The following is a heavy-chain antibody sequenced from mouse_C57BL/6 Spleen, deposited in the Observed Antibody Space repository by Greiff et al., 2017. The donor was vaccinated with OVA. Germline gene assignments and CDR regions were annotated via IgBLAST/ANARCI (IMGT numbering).Heavy chain of an antibody. CDR1: GFTFSSYA. J-gene: IGHJ1*03. CDR2: ISDGGSYT. V-gene: IGHV5-4*01. D-gene: IGHD2-3*01. Sequence: EVKLVESGGGLVKPGGSLKLSCAASGFTFSSYAMSWVRQTPEERLEWVATISDGGSYTYYPDNVKGRFTIARDNAKNNLYLQMSHLKSEDTAMYYCARDSDGYYGEGYFDVWGTGTTVTVSS. CDR3: ARDSDGYYGEGYFDV.